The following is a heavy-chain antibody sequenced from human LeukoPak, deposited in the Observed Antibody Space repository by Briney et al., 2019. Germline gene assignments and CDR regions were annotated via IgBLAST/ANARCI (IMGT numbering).Heavy chain of an antibody. CDR3: ARQGGYYGSGSYSWFDP. Sequence: SETLSLTCTVSGGSISSYYWSWIRQPPGKGLEWNGYIYYSGSTNYNPSLKSRVTISVDTSKNQFSLKLSSVTAADTAVYYCARQGGYYGSGSYSWFDPWGQGTLVTVSS. V-gene: IGHV4-59*08. J-gene: IGHJ5*02. CDR1: GGSISSYY. CDR2: IYYSGST. D-gene: IGHD3-10*01.